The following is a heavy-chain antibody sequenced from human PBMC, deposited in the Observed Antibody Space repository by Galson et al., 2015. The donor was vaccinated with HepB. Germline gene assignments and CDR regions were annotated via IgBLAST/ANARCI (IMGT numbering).Heavy chain of an antibody. CDR3: ATEGGIFGGVTPVDL. CDR2: INPSDGST. Sequence: SCKASGYTFTNYYIHWVRQAPGQGLEWMGIINPSDGSTIYAQKFQGRVTATRDTSTNTIYMKLISLGSEDMAVYYCATEGGIFGGVTPVDLWGQGTLVTVSS. V-gene: IGHV1-46*01. CDR1: GYTFTNYY. J-gene: IGHJ5*02. D-gene: IGHD3-3*01.